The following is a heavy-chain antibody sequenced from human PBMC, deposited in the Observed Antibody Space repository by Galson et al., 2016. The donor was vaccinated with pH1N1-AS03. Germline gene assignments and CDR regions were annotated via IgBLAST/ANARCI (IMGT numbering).Heavy chain of an antibody. CDR1: GDSISGLY. J-gene: IGHJ5*01. V-gene: IGHV4-4*08. Sequence: SETLSLTCTVAGDSISGLYWTWIRQVPGRRLEWIGQIHSSGATMQNPSLKSRVAISMDTSRKEVYLQLTSLTAADSAFYYCARVRLPLKFFDSWGPGTLVIVSS. CDR2: IHSSGAT. CDR3: ARVRLPLKFFDS.